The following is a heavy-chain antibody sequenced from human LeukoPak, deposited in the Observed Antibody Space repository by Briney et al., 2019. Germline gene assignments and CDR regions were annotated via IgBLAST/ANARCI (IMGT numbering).Heavy chain of an antibody. V-gene: IGHV3-23*01. CDR3: AKSAIFGVVKTEFDY. J-gene: IGHJ4*02. CDR2: ISGSGGST. Sequence: GGSLRLSCAASGFTVSSNYMSWVRQAPGKGLEWVSAISGSGGSTYYADSVKGRFTISRDNSKNTLYLQMNSLRAEDTAVYYCAKSAIFGVVKTEFDYWGQGTLVTVSS. D-gene: IGHD3-3*01. CDR1: GFTVSSNY.